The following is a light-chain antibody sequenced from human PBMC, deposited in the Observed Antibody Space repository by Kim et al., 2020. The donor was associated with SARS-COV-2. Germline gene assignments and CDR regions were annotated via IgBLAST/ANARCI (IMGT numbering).Light chain of an antibody. J-gene: IGLJ3*02. CDR3: QVWDSSTV. V-gene: IGLV3-9*01. CDR1: NIGSKN. Sequence: YELTQPLSVSVALGQTARITCGGNNIGSKNVHWYQQKPGQAPVLVIYRDSNRPSGIPERFSGSNSGNTATLTISRAQAGDEADYYCQVWDSSTVFG. CDR2: RDS.